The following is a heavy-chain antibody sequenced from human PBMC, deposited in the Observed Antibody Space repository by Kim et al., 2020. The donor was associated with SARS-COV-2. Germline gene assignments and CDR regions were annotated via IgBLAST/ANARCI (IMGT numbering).Heavy chain of an antibody. D-gene: IGHD3-10*01. V-gene: IGHV3-30*01. CDR3: ARGGGWFGESNWFDP. J-gene: IGHJ5*02. Sequence: DSVKGRFPISRDNSKNTLYLQMNSLRAEDTAVYYCARGGGWFGESNWFDPWGQGTLVTVSS.